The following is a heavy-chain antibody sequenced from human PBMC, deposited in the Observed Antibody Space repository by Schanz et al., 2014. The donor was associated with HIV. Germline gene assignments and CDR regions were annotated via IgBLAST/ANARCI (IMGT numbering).Heavy chain of an antibody. CDR1: GFTFRSND. CDR2: IWYDGSKK. V-gene: IGHV3-30*18. Sequence: QLVESGGDLVQPGRSLRLSCAASGFTFRSNDMSWVRQAPGKGLEWVALIWYDGSKKYYADSVKGRFTISRDSFNTTLSLHMTSLRAEDTAVYFCAKDRTDSGWYKEGPRELGEWGQGTLVTVSS. CDR3: AKDRTDSGWYKEGPRELGE. J-gene: IGHJ4*02. D-gene: IGHD6-19*01.